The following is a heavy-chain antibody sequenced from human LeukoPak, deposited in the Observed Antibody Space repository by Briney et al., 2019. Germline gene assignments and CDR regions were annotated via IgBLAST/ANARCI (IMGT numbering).Heavy chain of an antibody. CDR1: GFAFSTYA. CDR2: MSYDGGDK. V-gene: IGHV3-30*04. Sequence: PGRSLRLSCAASGFAFSTYAMHWVRQAPGKGLEWLAFMSYDGGDKYYAESVKGRFTISRDNSKNTLYLQMNSLRADDTAVYYCARDRPNSYQPGGYWGQGTLATVSS. J-gene: IGHJ4*02. CDR3: ARDRPNSYQPGGY. D-gene: IGHD2-2*01.